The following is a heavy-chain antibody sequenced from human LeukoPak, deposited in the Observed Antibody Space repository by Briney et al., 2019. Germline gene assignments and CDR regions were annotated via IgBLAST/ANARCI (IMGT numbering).Heavy chain of an antibody. Sequence: SVKVSCKASGGTFSSYAISWVRQAPGQGLEWMGGIIPIFGTANYAQKFQGRVTITADESTSTAYMELSSLRSEDTAVYYCARGDYYGSGPTSFDYWGQGTLVTVSS. V-gene: IGHV1-69*01. CDR1: GGTFSSYA. J-gene: IGHJ4*02. CDR3: ARGDYYGSGPTSFDY. D-gene: IGHD3-10*01. CDR2: IIPIFGTA.